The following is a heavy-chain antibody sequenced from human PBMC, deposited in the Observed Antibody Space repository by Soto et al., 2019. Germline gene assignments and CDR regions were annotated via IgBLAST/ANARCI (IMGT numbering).Heavy chain of an antibody. CDR2: ISYDGSNK. CDR3: AKEATFILPHYSSKGMHV. V-gene: IGHV3-30*18. J-gene: IGHJ6*02. Sequence: GSLRLSCAASGFTFSSYGMHWVRQAPGKGLEWVAVISYDGSNKYYADSVKGRFTISRDNSKNTLYLQMNSLRAEDTAVYYCAKEATFILPHYSSKGMHVPGQGPTVTVS. CDR1: GFTFSSYG. D-gene: IGHD3-10*01.